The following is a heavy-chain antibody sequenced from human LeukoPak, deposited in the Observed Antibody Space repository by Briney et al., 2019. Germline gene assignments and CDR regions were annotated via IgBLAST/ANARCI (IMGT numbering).Heavy chain of an antibody. Sequence: SETLSLTCTVSGGSVSSYHWSWVRQPAGKGLEWIGRIFASGSTNYNPSLKSRVTMSVDTSKNQFSLKLSSVTAADTAVYYCARDRESSSFDNGIYYLDYWGQGTLVTVSS. D-gene: IGHD6-6*01. CDR3: ARDRESSSFDNGIYYLDY. V-gene: IGHV4-4*07. CDR2: IFASGST. CDR1: GGSVSSYH. J-gene: IGHJ4*02.